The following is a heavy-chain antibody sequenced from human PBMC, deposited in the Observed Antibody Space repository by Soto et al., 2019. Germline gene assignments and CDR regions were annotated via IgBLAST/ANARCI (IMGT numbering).Heavy chain of an antibody. J-gene: IGHJ6*02. V-gene: IGHV3-30*18. CDR2: ISYDGSNK. CDR3: AKGVVVVPAAPRYYYYGMDV. Sequence: VGSLRLSCAASGFTFSSYGMHWVRQAPGKGLEWVAVISYDGSNKYYADSVKGRFTISRDNSKNTLYLQMNSLRAEDTAVYYCAKGVVVVPAAPRYYYYGMDVWGQGTTVTVSS. D-gene: IGHD2-2*01. CDR1: GFTFSSYG.